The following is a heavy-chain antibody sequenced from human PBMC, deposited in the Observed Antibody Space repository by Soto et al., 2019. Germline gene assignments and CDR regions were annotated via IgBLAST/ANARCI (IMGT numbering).Heavy chain of an antibody. CDR2: IIPILGIA. J-gene: IGHJ6*03. D-gene: IGHD5-12*01. Sequence: QVQLVQSGAEVKKPGSSVKVSCKASGGTFSSYTISWVRQAPGQGLEWLGRIIPILGIANYAQKFQGRVTITADKSTSTAYMELSSLRSEDPAVYYCARGYLEAATIPTYYYDYMDVWGKGTTVTVSS. CDR3: ARGYLEAATIPTYYYDYMDV. CDR1: GGTFSSYT. V-gene: IGHV1-69*02.